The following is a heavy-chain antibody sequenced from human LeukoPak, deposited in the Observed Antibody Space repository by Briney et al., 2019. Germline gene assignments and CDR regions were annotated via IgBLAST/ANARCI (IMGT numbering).Heavy chain of an antibody. CDR1: GFTFSSYA. V-gene: IGHV3-23*01. CDR2: ISGSGGST. D-gene: IGHD2-15*01. J-gene: IGHJ5*02. CDR3: CRVVAGSYNWFDP. Sequence: PGGSLRLSCAASGFTFSSYAMSWVRQAPGKGLEWLSAISGSGGSTYYADSVKGRFTISRDNSKNTLYLQMNSLRAEDTAVYYCCRVVAGSYNWFDPWGQGTLVTVSS.